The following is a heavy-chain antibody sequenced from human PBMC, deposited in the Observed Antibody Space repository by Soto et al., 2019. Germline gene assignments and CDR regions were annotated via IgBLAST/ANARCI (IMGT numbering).Heavy chain of an antibody. CDR3: AKAAEYTSIGAPLDY. CDR2: ISYDGSNK. V-gene: IGHV3-30-3*01. D-gene: IGHD2-2*01. Sequence: GGSLRLSCAASGFTFSSYAMHWVRQAPGRGLEWVAVISYDGSNKYYADSVKGRFTISRDNSKNTLYLQMNSLRAEDTAVYYCAKAAEYTSIGAPLDYWGQGTLVTVSS. J-gene: IGHJ4*02. CDR1: GFTFSSYA.